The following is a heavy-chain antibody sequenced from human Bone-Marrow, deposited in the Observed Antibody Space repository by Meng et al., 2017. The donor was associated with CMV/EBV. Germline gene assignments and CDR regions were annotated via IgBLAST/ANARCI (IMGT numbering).Heavy chain of an antibody. CDR1: GFTFSSYG. D-gene: IGHD6-13*01. Sequence: GESLKISCAASGFTFSSYGMHWVRQAPGKGLEWVAVISYDGNHKYYGDSVKGRFTVSRDNSNNALYLHMDSLRTEDTALYYCTRDPLRGYSHGYWYFDLWGRGTPVTVSS. CDR2: ISYDGNHK. J-gene: IGHJ2*01. CDR3: TRDPLRGYSHGYWYFDL. V-gene: IGHV3-30*06.